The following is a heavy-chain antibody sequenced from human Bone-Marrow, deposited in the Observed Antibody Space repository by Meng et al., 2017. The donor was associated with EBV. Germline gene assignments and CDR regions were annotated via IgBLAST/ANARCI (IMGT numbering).Heavy chain of an antibody. CDR2: IYHSGIT. Sequence: QVQLQESGPGLVKPSGTLSLTCAVSGGSISSSNWWSWVRQPPGKGLEWIGEIYHSGITYYNPSLKSRVTISVDRSKNLFSLKLSSVTAADTAVYYCARGRGGDFLGYFHHWGQGTLVTVSS. CDR1: GGSISSSNW. CDR3: ARGRGGDFLGYFHH. J-gene: IGHJ1*01. V-gene: IGHV4-4*02. D-gene: IGHD2-21*02.